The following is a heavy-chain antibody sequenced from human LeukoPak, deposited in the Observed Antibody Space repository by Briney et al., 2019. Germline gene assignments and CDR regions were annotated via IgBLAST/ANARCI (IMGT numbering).Heavy chain of an antibody. J-gene: IGHJ5*02. V-gene: IGHV3-21*01. D-gene: IGHD4-17*01. CDR2: ITSSSRYM. Sequence: WIRQPPGKGLEWVSSITSSSRYMFYADSVKGRFTISRDNAKNSLYLQMNSLRAEDTAVYYCARVGGDFSWFDPWGQGTLVTVSS. CDR3: ARVGGDFSWFDP.